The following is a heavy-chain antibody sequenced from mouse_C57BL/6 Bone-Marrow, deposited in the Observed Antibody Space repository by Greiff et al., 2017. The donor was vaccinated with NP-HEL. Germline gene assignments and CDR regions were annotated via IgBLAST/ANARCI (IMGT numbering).Heavy chain of an antibody. CDR2: IYPRSGNT. Sequence: QVQLQQSGAELARPGASVKLSCKASGYTFTSYGISWVKQRPGQGLEWIGEIYPRSGNTYYNEKFKGKATLTADKSSSTAYMELRSLTSEDSAVYFCARDTTEVAHFDVWGTGTTVTVSS. D-gene: IGHD1-1*01. CDR1: GYTFTSYG. CDR3: ARDTTEVAHFDV. J-gene: IGHJ1*03. V-gene: IGHV1-81*01.